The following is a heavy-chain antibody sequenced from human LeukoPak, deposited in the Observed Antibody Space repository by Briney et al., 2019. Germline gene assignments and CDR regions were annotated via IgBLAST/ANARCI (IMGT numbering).Heavy chain of an antibody. J-gene: IGHJ1*01. CDR2: ISYDGSNK. CDR1: GFTFSSYG. CDR3: AKSGYYYDSSGYYRTPGETKEYFQH. Sequence: PGGSLRLSCAASGFTFSSYGMHWVRQAPGKGLEWVAVISYDGSNKYYADSVKGRFTISRDNSKNTLYLQMNSLRAEDTAVYYCAKSGYYYDSSGYYRTPGETKEYFQHWGQGTLVTVSS. V-gene: IGHV3-30*18. D-gene: IGHD3-22*01.